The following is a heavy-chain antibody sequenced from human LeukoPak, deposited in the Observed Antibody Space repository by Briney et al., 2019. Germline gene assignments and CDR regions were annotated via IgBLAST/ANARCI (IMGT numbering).Heavy chain of an antibody. V-gene: IGHV4-59*01. CDR1: GGSISSYY. CDR2: IYYSGST. J-gene: IGHJ3*02. D-gene: IGHD3-10*01. Sequence: SETLSLTCTVSGGSISSYYWSWIRQPPGKGLEWIGYIYYSGSTNYNPSLKSRVTLSVDTSKNQFSLKLSSVTAADTAVYYCARAVLLWFGESITDAFDIWGQGTMVTVSS. CDR3: ARAVLLWFGESITDAFDI.